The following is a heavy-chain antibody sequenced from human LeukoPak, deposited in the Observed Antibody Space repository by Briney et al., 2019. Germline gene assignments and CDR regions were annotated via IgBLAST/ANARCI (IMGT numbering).Heavy chain of an antibody. CDR1: GDSVSTNSAA. Sequence: SQTLSLTCVISGDSVSTNSAAWNWIRQSPSRGLEWLGRTSYRAKWYNDYAVSVESRITVNPDPSRNQFSLQLTSVTPEDTAVYYCAREARNAFDMWGQGTMVTVSS. CDR2: TSYRAKWYN. V-gene: IGHV6-1*01. CDR3: AREARNAFDM. J-gene: IGHJ3*02.